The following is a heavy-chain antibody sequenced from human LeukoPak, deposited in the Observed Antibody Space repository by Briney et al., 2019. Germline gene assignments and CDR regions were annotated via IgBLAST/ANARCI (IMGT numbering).Heavy chain of an antibody. CDR2: IYYSGST. D-gene: IGHD2-21*02. V-gene: IGHV4-59*01. J-gene: IGHJ3*02. CDR3: ARGVLAYCGADCYDDAFDI. Sequence: KPSETLSLTCTVSGGSISSYYWSWIRQPPGKGLEWIGYIYYSGSTYYNPSLKSRVTISVDTSKNQFSLNLSSVTAADTAVYYCARGVLAYCGADCYDDAFDIWGQGTMVTVSS. CDR1: GGSISSYY.